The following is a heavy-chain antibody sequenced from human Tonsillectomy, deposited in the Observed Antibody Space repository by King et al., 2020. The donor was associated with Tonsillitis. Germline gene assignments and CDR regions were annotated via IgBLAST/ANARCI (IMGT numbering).Heavy chain of an antibody. D-gene: IGHD5-18*01. Sequence: VQLVESGGGLVQPGGSLRLSCAASGFTFSSSAMAWVRQAPGKGLEWVSGISGSGGSTYYADSVKGRFTISRDNSKNTLYLQMNILGAEDTAPYYCPKVVSTAMVYYFDYWGQGTLVTVSS. J-gene: IGHJ4*02. CDR2: ISGSGGST. CDR1: GFTFSSSA. CDR3: PKVVSTAMVYYFDY. V-gene: IGHV3-23*04.